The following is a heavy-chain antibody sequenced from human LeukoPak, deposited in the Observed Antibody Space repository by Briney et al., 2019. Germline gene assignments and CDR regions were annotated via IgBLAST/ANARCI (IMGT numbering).Heavy chain of an antibody. J-gene: IGHJ4*02. D-gene: IGHD3-9*01. CDR2: IKSKSDDGTT. CDR1: GFTFSNAW. V-gene: IGHV3-15*01. CDR3: TTDGDDIVTDEFDY. Sequence: GGSLRLSCVASGFTFSNAWMSWVRQAPGKGLEWVGRIKSKSDDGTTDYAAPMQGRFTISRDDSKNMLFLHMSNLKTEDTAVYYCTTDGDDIVTDEFDYWGQGTLVTVSS.